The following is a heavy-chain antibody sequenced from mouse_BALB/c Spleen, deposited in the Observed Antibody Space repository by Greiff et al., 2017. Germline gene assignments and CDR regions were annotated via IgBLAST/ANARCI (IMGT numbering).Heavy chain of an antibody. CDR1: GFTFSSYT. CDR2: ISSGGSYT. CDR3: TRDRGGNYDY. V-gene: IGHV5-6-4*01. D-gene: IGHD2-1*01. J-gene: IGHJ2*01. Sequence: DVMLVESGGGLVKPGGSLKLSCAASGFTFSSYTMSWVRQTPEKRLEWVATISSGGSYTYYPDSVKGRFTISRDNAKNTLYLQMSSLKSEDTAMYYCTRDRGGNYDYWGQGTTLTVSS.